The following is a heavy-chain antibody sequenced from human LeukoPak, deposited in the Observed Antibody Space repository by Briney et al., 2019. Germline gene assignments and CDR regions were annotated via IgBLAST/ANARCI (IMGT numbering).Heavy chain of an antibody. CDR1: GGSFSGYY. Sequence: SETLSLTCAVYGGSFSGYYWSWIRQPPGKGLEWIGEINHSGSTNYNPSLKSRVTISVDTSKNQFSLKLSSVTAADTAVYYCARGLEDIVVVPAAPFRFDPWGQGTLVTVSS. V-gene: IGHV4-34*01. D-gene: IGHD2-2*01. CDR2: INHSGST. CDR3: ARGLEDIVVVPAAPFRFDP. J-gene: IGHJ5*02.